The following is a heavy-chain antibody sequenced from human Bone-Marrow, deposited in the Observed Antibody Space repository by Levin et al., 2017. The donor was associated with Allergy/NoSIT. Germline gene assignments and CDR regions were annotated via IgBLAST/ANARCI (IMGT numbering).Heavy chain of an antibody. CDR2: ITGDGATT. D-gene: IGHD3-16*01. CDR3: AKDRVFSYGYRSDY. J-gene: IGHJ4*02. Sequence: GGSLRLSCTTSGFTFSGYAMSWVRQAPGKGLEWVSAITGDGATTYYADSVKGRFTISRDNSKNTVYLQMNSLRAEDTAVYYCAKDRVFSYGYRSDYWGQGTLVTVAS. CDR1: GFTFSGYA. V-gene: IGHV3-23*01.